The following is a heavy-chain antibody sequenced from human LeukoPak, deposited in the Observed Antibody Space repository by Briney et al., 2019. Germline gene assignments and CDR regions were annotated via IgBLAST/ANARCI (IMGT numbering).Heavy chain of an antibody. V-gene: IGHV4-59*12. CDR2: IYYSGST. CDR1: GGSISSYY. Sequence: PSETLSLTCTVSGGSISSYYWSWIRQPPGKGLEWIGYIYYSGSTNYNPSLKSRVTISVDTSKNQFSLKLSSVTAADTAVYYCARDRLSKYYYDSSPIDYWGQGTLVTVSS. J-gene: IGHJ4*02. CDR3: ARDRLSKYYYDSSPIDY. D-gene: IGHD3-22*01.